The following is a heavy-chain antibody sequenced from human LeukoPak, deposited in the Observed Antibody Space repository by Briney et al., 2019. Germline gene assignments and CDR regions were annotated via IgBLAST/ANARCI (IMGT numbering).Heavy chain of an antibody. CDR2: INHSGST. D-gene: IGHD3-10*01. CDR3: ARAGITMVRGVIITRYRTYYGMDV. CDR1: GGSFSGYY. Sequence: KPSETLSLTCAVYGGSFSGYYWSWIRQPPGKGLEWIGEINHSGSTNYNPSLKSRVTISVDTSKNQFSLKLSSVTAADTAVYYCARAGITMVRGVIITRYRTYYGMDVWGQGTTVTVSS. J-gene: IGHJ6*02. V-gene: IGHV4-34*01.